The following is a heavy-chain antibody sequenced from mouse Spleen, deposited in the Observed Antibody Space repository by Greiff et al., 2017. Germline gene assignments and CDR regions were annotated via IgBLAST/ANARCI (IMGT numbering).Heavy chain of an antibody. CDR3: ARDGGNYDDYAMDY. Sequence: EVHLVESGGGLVKLGGSLKLSCAASGFTFSSYYMSWVRQTPEKRLEWVATISSGGGSTYYPDSVKGRFTISRDNAKNTLYLQMSSLNSEDTAVYYCARDGGNYDDYAMDYWGQGTSVTVSS. D-gene: IGHD2-1*01. CDR1: GFTFSSYY. V-gene: IGHV5-12-1*01. J-gene: IGHJ4*01. CDR2: ISSGGGST.